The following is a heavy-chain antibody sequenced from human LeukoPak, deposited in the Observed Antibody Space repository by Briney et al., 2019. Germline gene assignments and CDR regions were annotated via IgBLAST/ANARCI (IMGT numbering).Heavy chain of an antibody. J-gene: IGHJ5*02. V-gene: IGHV3-23*01. Sequence: GGSLRLSCAASGFTFSIYAMSWVRQAPGKGLESVSAISGSGGSTYYADSVKGRFTISRDNSKNTLYLQMNSLRAEDTAVYYCARGPGYIVVVPAAIPWGQGTLVTVSS. CDR1: GFTFSIYA. CDR3: ARGPGYIVVVPAAIP. D-gene: IGHD2-2*01. CDR2: ISGSGGST.